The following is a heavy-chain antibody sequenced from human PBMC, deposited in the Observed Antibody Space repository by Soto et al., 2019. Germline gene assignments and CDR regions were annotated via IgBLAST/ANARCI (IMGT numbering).Heavy chain of an antibody. Sequence: PSETLSLTCTVSGGSISSHYWSWIRQPPGKGLEWICYIYYSGSTNYNPSLKSRVTISVDTSKNQFSLNLSSVTAADTAVYYCATRAADYDFWSGYYSYYYYMDVWGKGTTVTVSS. CDR3: ATRAADYDFWSGYYSYYYYMDV. D-gene: IGHD3-3*01. J-gene: IGHJ6*03. CDR1: GGSISSHY. V-gene: IGHV4-59*08. CDR2: IYYSGST.